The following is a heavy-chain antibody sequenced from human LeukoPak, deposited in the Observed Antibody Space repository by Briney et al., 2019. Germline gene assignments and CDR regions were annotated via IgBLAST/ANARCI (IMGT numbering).Heavy chain of an antibody. CDR2: ISDSGGTT. CDR3: ALRWNKTPGPVDR. Sequence: GGSLRVSCAASGFTFSSYAMSWVRQAPGKGLEWVSGISDSGGTTNYADSVKGRFTMSRDNSKNTLYLQLNSLRAEDTAVYYCALRWNKTPGPVDRWGQGTLVTVSS. CDR1: GFTFSSYA. V-gene: IGHV3-23*01. J-gene: IGHJ5*02. D-gene: IGHD1-1*01.